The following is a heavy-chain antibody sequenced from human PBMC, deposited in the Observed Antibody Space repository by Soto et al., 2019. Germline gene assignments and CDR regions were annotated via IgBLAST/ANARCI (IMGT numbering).Heavy chain of an antibody. CDR1: GGSFSGYY. CDR3: ARGAARPKRAHYYGMDV. V-gene: IGHV4-34*01. Sequence: LSLTCAVYGGSFSGYYWSWIRQPPGKGLEWIGEINHSGSTNYNPSLKSRVTISVDTSKNQFSLKLSSVTAADTAVYYCARGAARPKRAHYYGMDVWGQGTTVTVSS. J-gene: IGHJ6*02. D-gene: IGHD6-6*01. CDR2: INHSGST.